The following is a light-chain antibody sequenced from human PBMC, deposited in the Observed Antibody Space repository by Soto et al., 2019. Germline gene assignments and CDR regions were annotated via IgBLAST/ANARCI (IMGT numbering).Light chain of an antibody. J-gene: IGLJ1*01. V-gene: IGLV2-14*01. Sequence: QSALTQPASVSGSPGQSITISCTGTSSDVGAYNHVSRYQHHPGKAPKLMIYDVSNRPSGVSNRFSGSKSGYTASLTISGLLAEDEADYYCNSHTISNTRVFGTGTKVTDL. CDR2: DVS. CDR1: SSDVGAYNH. CDR3: NSHTISNTRV.